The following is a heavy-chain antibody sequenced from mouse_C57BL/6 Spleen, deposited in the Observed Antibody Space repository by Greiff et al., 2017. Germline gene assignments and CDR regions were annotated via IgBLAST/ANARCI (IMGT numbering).Heavy chain of an antibody. CDR3: ARRRGYGNSFYAMDY. CDR1: GSTFTSYW. Sequence: QVQLQQPGAELVKPGASVKMSCKASGSTFTSYWITWVQQRPGQGLEWIGDIYPGSGSTNYNEKFKSKATLTVDTSSSTAYMQRSSLTSEDSAVYYCARRRGYGNSFYAMDYWGQGTSVTVSA. CDR2: IYPGSGST. J-gene: IGHJ4*01. D-gene: IGHD2-1*01. V-gene: IGHV1-55*01.